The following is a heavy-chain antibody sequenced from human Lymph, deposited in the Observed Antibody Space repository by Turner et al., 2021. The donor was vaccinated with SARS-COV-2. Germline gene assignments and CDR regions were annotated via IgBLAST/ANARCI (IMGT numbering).Heavy chain of an antibody. CDR2: IWYDGSNK. Sequence: QVQLVESGGGVVQPGRSLRLSCAASGFTFSSHGMHWVRQAPGKGLEWVAVIWYDGSNKYHADSVKGRFTISRDNSKNTLYLQMNSLRAEDTAVYYCAREGVVGATSGLDYWGQGTLVTVS. CDR3: AREGVVGATSGLDY. CDR1: GFTFSSHG. V-gene: IGHV3-33*01. J-gene: IGHJ4*02. D-gene: IGHD1-26*01.